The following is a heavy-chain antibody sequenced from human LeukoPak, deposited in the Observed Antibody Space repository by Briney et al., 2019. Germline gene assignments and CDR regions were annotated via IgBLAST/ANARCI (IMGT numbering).Heavy chain of an antibody. Sequence: GGSLRLSCAASGFAFSSYWMSWVRQAPGKGLEWVANIKQDGSEKYYVDSVKGRFTISRDNAKNSLYLQMNSLRAEDTAVYYCARAPTVLVGYCSSSSCQADYWGQGTLVTVSS. CDR3: ARAPTVLVGYCSSSSCQADY. V-gene: IGHV3-7*01. J-gene: IGHJ4*02. D-gene: IGHD2-2*01. CDR2: IKQDGSEK. CDR1: GFAFSSYW.